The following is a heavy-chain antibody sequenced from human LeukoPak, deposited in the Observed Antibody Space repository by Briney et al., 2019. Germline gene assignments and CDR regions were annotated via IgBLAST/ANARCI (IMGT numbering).Heavy chain of an antibody. CDR1: GFTFSSYA. CDR3: AKPGNRVVAVTFDY. CDR2: ISSSGGST. Sequence: PGGSLRLSCAASGFTFSSYAMSWVRQAPGKGLEWVSAISSSGGSTYYADSVKGRFTISRDNSKNTLYLQMNSLRTEDTAEYYCAKPGNRVVAVTFDYWGQGTLVTVSS. D-gene: IGHD2-15*01. J-gene: IGHJ4*02. V-gene: IGHV3-23*01.